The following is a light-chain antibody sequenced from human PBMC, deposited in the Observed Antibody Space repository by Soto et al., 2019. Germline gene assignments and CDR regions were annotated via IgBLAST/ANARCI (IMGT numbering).Light chain of an antibody. V-gene: IGLV2-11*01. Sequence: QSALTQPRSVSGSPGQSVTVSCIGTSSDVGDYNSVSWYQQHPGKAPKLMIYDVSKRPSGVPDRFSGSKSGNTASLTISGLQAEDESDYYCCSYVGSYSDVFGIGTKLTGL. J-gene: IGLJ1*01. CDR2: DVS. CDR3: CSYVGSYSDV. CDR1: SSDVGDYNS.